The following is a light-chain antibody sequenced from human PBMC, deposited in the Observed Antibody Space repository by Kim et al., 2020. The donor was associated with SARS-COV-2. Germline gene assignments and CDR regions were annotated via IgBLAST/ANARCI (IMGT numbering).Light chain of an antibody. CDR2: GAS. CDR1: QSVNSY. CDR3: QQYSDWPPGDT. V-gene: IGKV3-15*01. J-gene: IGKJ2*01. Sequence: EIVMTQSPATLSVSPGERATLSCRASQSVNSYLAWYQQKHGQAPRLLIYGASTRATGIPARFSGSGSGTEFTLTISSLQPEDFAVYSCQQYSDWPPGDTFGQGTKLEIK.